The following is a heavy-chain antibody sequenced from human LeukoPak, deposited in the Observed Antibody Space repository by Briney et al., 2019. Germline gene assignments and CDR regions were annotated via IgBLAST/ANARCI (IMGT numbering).Heavy chain of an antibody. CDR3: AKGGYYDSSGYYYYYGMDV. CDR1: GFTFSSYG. J-gene: IGHJ6*02. CDR2: ISYDGSNK. Sequence: GGSLRLSCAASGFTFSSYGMHWVRQAPGKGLEWVAVISYDGSNKYYAGSVKGRFTISRDNSKNTLYLQMNSLRAEDTAVYYCAKGGYYDSSGYYYYYGMDVWGQGTTVTVSS. D-gene: IGHD3-22*01. V-gene: IGHV3-30*18.